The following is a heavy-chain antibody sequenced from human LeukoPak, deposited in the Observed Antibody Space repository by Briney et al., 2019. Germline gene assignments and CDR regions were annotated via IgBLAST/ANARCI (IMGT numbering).Heavy chain of an antibody. CDR3: ARFRVGDYVWGSDRYGVGAFDI. V-gene: IGHV4-39*01. D-gene: IGHD3-16*02. CDR2: IYYSGST. Sequence: ASETLSLTCTVSGGSISSSRYYWGWIRQPPGKGVEWIGSIYYSGSTYYNPSLKSRVTISVDTSKNQFSLKLSSATAADTAVYYCARFRVGDYVWGSDRYGVGAFDIWGQGTMVTVSS. CDR1: GGSISSSRYY. J-gene: IGHJ3*02.